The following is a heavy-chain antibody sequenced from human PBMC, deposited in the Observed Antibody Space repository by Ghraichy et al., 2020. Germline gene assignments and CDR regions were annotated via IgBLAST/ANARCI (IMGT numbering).Heavy chain of an antibody. CDR2: IYYSGST. D-gene: IGHD3-22*01. CDR3: ARRLFTMIEHNFDY. V-gene: IGHV4-39*01. CDR1: GGSISSSSYY. J-gene: IGHJ4*02. Sequence: SETLSLTCTVSGGSISSSSYYWGWLRPPPGKGLEWIGSIYYSGSTYYNPSLKSRVTISVDTSQNQFSLKLSSVTAADTAVYYCARRLFTMIEHNFDYWGQGTLVTVSS.